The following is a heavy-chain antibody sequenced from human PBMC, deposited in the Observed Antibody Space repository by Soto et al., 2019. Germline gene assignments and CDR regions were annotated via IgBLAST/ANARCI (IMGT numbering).Heavy chain of an antibody. V-gene: IGHV4-34*01. CDR3: ARTGKLERCWGKYNWFDP. CDR1: GGSFSGYY. CDR2: INHSGST. J-gene: IGHJ5*02. Sequence: PSETLSLTCAVYGGSFSGYYWSWIRQPPGKGLEWIGEINHSGSTNYNPSLKSRVTISVDTSKNQFSLKLSSVTAADTAVYYCARTGKLERCWGKYNWFDPWGQGTLVTVSS. D-gene: IGHD1-1*01.